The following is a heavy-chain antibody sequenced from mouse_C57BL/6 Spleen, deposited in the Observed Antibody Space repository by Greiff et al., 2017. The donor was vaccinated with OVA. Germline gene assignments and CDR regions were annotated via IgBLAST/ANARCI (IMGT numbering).Heavy chain of an antibody. Sequence: EVKLMESAGGLVQPGRSMKLSCTASGFTFSDYYMAWVRQVPEKGLEWVANINYDGSSTYYLDSLKSRFIISRDNAKNILYLQMSSLKSEDTATYYCAREGDYDPYWYFDVWGTGTTVTVSS. D-gene: IGHD2-4*01. J-gene: IGHJ1*03. V-gene: IGHV5-16*01. CDR2: INYDGSST. CDR3: AREGDYDPYWYFDV. CDR1: GFTFSDYY.